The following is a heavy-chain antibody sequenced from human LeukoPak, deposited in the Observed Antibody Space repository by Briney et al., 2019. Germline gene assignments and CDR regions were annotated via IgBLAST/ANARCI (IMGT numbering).Heavy chain of an antibody. J-gene: IGHJ4*02. V-gene: IGHV3-23*01. CDR2: ISGSGGST. CDR1: GFTFSSYA. D-gene: IGHD3-22*01. Sequence: GGSLRLSCAASGFTFSSYAMSWVRQAPGKGLEWVSAISGSGGSTYYADSVKGRFTISRDNSKNTLYLQMNSLRAEDTAVYYCSRSGIVVAAFDYWGQGTLVTVSS. CDR3: SRSGIVVAAFDY.